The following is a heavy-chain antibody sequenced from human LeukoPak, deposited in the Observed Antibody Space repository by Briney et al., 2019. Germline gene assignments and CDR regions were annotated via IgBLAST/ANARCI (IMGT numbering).Heavy chain of an antibody. D-gene: IGHD2-2*01. CDR1: GYTFTSYF. Sequence: ASVKVSCKASGYTFTSYFMHWVRQAPGQGLEWMGIINPSGGATSYAQKFQGRVTMTRDTSTSTVYMELSSLRSEDTAVYYCAILVVPAAIDAFDIWGQGTMVTVSS. J-gene: IGHJ3*02. CDR2: INPSGGAT. CDR3: AILVVPAAIDAFDI. V-gene: IGHV1-46*01.